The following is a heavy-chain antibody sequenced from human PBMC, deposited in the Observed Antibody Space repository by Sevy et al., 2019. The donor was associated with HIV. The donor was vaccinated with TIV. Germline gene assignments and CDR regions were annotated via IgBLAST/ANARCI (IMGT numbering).Heavy chain of an antibody. Sequence: ASVKVSCKASGGTFSSYAISWVRQAPGQGLEWMGGIIPIFGTANYAQKFQGRVTITADESTSTAYMELSSLRSEDTVVYYCASRIWDTAMAEYYYYYYGMDVWGQGTTVTVSS. D-gene: IGHD5-18*01. CDR1: GGTFSSYA. J-gene: IGHJ6*02. CDR3: ASRIWDTAMAEYYYYYYGMDV. V-gene: IGHV1-69*13. CDR2: IIPIFGTA.